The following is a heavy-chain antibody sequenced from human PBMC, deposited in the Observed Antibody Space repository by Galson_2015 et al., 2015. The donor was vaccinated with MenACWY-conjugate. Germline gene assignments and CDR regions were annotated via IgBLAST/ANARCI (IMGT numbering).Heavy chain of an antibody. CDR3: ARMHIVLDATDAFDI. V-gene: IGHV2-70*11. J-gene: IGHJ3*02. CDR1: GFSLSTYEMC. CDR2: LDWRGNK. Sequence: PALVKPTQTLTLTCTFSGFSLSTYEMCIYWVRQPPGKALEWLARLDWRGNKYYTTSLKTRLTISKDTSTNQVVLTMTNVGPVDTATYYCARMHIVLDATDAFDIWGQGTMVTVSS. D-gene: IGHD3-22*01.